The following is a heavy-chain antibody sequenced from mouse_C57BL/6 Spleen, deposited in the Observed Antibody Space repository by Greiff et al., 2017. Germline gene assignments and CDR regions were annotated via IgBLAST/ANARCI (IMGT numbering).Heavy chain of an antibody. CDR1: GFTFSSYA. D-gene: IGHD1-1*01. V-gene: IGHV5-4*01. Sequence: EVKVEESGGGLVKPGGSLKLSCAASGFTFSSYAMSWVRQTPEQRLEWVATISDGGSYTYYPANVQGRFTISRDNAKNNLFLQMSHLTSEDTTMYYCARDLMTSVVTPYWGQGTLVTVSA. CDR3: ARDLMTSVVTPY. CDR2: ISDGGSYT. J-gene: IGHJ3*01.